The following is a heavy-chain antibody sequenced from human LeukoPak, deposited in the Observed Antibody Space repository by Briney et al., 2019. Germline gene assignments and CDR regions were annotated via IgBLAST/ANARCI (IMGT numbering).Heavy chain of an antibody. CDR1: GFTFSSYG. D-gene: IGHD6-13*01. Sequence: PGGSLRLSCAASGFTFSSYGMSWVRQAPGKGLEWVSSISSTGGTTYYADSVKGRFTISRDNSKNTLYLQMNSLRAEDTAIYYCARFIAAPYYFDYWGRGTLVTVSS. J-gene: IGHJ4*02. CDR2: ISSTGGTT. CDR3: ARFIAAPYYFDY. V-gene: IGHV3-23*01.